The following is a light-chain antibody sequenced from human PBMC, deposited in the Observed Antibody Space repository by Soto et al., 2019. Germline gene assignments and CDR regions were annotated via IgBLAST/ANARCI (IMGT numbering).Light chain of an antibody. J-gene: IGLJ3*02. Sequence: QSALTQPASVSGSPGQSITISCTGTSIDIGTYNLVSWYQHHPAKAPKLMISEVNKRPSGVSNRFSGSKSGNTASLTISGLQAEDEGDYYCSSYAGSYTLMFGGGTQLTVL. V-gene: IGLV2-23*02. CDR1: SIDIGTYNL. CDR2: EVN. CDR3: SSYAGSYTLM.